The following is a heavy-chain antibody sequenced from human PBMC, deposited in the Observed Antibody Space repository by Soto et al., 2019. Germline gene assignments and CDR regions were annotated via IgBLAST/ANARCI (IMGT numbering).Heavy chain of an antibody. CDR3: ACDRHDY. CDR1: AVNLGTYA. CDR2: ISYYGTKK. Sequence: GGALRLPSESSAVNLGTYAMHWVRQAPGKRLEGVAVISYYGTKKYYADSVEGRFTISRDNSKNPVYLQISGLRTADTALYYCACDRHDYCGHGTLVTVSS. J-gene: IGHJ4*01. V-gene: IGHV3-30*15.